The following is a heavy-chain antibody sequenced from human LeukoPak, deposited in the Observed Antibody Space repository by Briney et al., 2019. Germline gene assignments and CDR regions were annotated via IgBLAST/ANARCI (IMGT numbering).Heavy chain of an antibody. CDR3: ARRVHYDLLTNYYRPFDY. D-gene: IGHD3-9*01. Sequence: SETLSLTCAVSGYSISSGYYWGWIWQPPGKGLEWIGYIYHSGNTYYNPSLKSRVTISVDTSKHQLSLQLSSVTGADSAVYYCARRVHYDLLTNYYRPFDYWGQGTLLAVSS. J-gene: IGHJ4*02. CDR1: GYSISSGYY. V-gene: IGHV4-38-2*01. CDR2: IYHSGNT.